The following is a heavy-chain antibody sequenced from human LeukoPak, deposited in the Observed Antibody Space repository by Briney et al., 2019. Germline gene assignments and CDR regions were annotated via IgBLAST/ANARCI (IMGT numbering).Heavy chain of an antibody. CDR1: GFTFTSYW. D-gene: IGHD6-13*01. V-gene: IGHV3-74*01. CDR3: ARVTSRTPAAGIDY. J-gene: IGHJ4*02. Sequence: GGSLRLSCAASGFTFTSYWLHWVRQVPGKGLVWVSRINSDGSGTTYADSVKGRFTISRDNAKNTLYLQMNSLRAEDTAVYHCARVTSRTPAAGIDYWGQGTLVTVSS. CDR2: INSDGSGT.